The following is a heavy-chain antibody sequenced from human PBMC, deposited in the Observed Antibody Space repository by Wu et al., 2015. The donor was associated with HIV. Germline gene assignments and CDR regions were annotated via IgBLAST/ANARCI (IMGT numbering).Heavy chain of an antibody. J-gene: IGHJ6*02. Sequence: QVQLVQSGAEVKKPGASVKVSCKASGYTLTSYDIHWVRQATGQGLEWLGWINPNNGYTGYAQKFQGRVTLTRSTSESTAYMELSNLRSEDSAVYFCARDREGGHGSGTSKMEGGLDVWGQGTTVIVSS. CDR3: ARDREGGHGSGTSKMEGGLDV. CDR1: GYTLTSYD. CDR2: INPNNGYT. D-gene: IGHD3-10*01. V-gene: IGHV1-8*01.